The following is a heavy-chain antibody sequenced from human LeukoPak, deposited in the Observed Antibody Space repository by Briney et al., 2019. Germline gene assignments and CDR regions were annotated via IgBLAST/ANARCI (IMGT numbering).Heavy chain of an antibody. D-gene: IGHD3-22*01. CDR2: INPSGGST. J-gene: IGHJ4*02. Sequence: ASVKVSCKASGHTSTTYAIHWVRQAPGQGLEWMGIINPSGGSTSYAQKFQGRVTMTRDTSTSTVYMELSSLRSEDTAVYYCARDPAGILNYYDSSGYSDWGQGTLVTVSS. CDR3: ARDPAGILNYYDSSGYSD. CDR1: GHTSTTYA. V-gene: IGHV1-46*01.